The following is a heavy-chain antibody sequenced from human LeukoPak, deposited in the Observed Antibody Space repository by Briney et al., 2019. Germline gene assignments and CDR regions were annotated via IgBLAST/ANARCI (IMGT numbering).Heavy chain of an antibody. Sequence: GGSLRLSCAASGFTVSSNYMSWVRQAPGKGLEWVSVIYSGGSTYYADSVKGRFTISRDNSKNTLYLQMNNLRVEDTAVYYCARASFVTVTAAGLYGYWGQGTLVTVSS. J-gene: IGHJ4*02. V-gene: IGHV3-66*01. CDR1: GFTVSSNY. D-gene: IGHD6-13*01. CDR3: ARASFVTVTAAGLYGY. CDR2: IYSGGST.